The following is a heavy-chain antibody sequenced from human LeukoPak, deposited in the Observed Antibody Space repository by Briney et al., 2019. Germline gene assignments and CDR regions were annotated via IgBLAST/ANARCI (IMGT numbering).Heavy chain of an antibody. V-gene: IGHV3-23*01. CDR1: GFTVSSNY. CDR2: ISGSGSST. J-gene: IGHJ4*02. Sequence: EPGGSLRLSCAASGFTVSSNYMSWVRQAPGKGLEWVSAISGSGSSTYYADSVKGRFTVSRDNSKNTLYLQMNGLKAEDTAVYYCAKDSRISGSYSGFDYWGQGTLVTVSS. CDR3: AKDSRISGSYSGFDY. D-gene: IGHD1-26*01.